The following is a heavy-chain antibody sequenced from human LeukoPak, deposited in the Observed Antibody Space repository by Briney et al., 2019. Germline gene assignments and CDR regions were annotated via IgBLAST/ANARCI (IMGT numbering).Heavy chain of an antibody. CDR3: ARLSGSLLFDY. Sequence: WETLSLTCAVSGYSISSGYYWGWIRQPPGKGLEWIGSIYHSGSTYYNPSLKSRVTISVDTSKNQFSLKLSSVTAADTAVYYCARLSGSLLFDYWGQGTLVTVSS. D-gene: IGHD1-26*01. CDR2: IYHSGST. V-gene: IGHV4-38-2*01. J-gene: IGHJ4*02. CDR1: GYSISSGYY.